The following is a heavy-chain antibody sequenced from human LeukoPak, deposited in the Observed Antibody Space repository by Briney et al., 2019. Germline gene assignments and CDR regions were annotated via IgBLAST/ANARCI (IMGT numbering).Heavy chain of an antibody. Sequence: SETLSLTCAVYGGSFSGYYWSWIRQPPGKGLEWIGEINHSGSTNYNPSLKSRVTISVDTSKNQFSLKLRSVTAADTAVYYCVREAATDYYDSSSYYRQTEVFDAWGQGTMVTVSS. J-gene: IGHJ3*01. CDR3: VREAATDYYDSSSYYRQTEVFDA. CDR2: INHSGST. V-gene: IGHV4-34*01. CDR1: GGSFSGYY. D-gene: IGHD3-22*01.